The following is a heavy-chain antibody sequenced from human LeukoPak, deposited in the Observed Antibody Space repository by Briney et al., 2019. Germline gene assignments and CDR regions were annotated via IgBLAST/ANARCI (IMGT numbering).Heavy chain of an antibody. Sequence: FGPTLVNPTQTLTLTCTFSGFSLSTSGVGVGWIRQPPGKALEWLALIYWDDDKLYSPSLKSRLTITKDTSKNQVVLTMTNMDPVDTATYYCARIAADGGYFDYWGQGTLVTVSS. D-gene: IGHD6-13*01. J-gene: IGHJ4*02. CDR2: IYWDDDK. CDR3: ARIAADGGYFDY. CDR1: GFSLSTSGVG. V-gene: IGHV2-5*02.